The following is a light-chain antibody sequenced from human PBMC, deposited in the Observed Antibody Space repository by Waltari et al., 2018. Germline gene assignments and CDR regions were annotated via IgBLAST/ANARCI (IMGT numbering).Light chain of an antibody. Sequence: EIVLTQSPATLSLSPGERATLSCRASQSVRSNLAWYQHTPGQAPSLLLHDASNRPPGIPPRFSGRGSEPDFTLTISSLEPEDFAVYYCLQRKEWPPTFGQGTTVEIK. CDR1: QSVRSN. CDR3: LQRKEWPPT. CDR2: DAS. V-gene: IGKV3-11*01. J-gene: IGKJ1*01.